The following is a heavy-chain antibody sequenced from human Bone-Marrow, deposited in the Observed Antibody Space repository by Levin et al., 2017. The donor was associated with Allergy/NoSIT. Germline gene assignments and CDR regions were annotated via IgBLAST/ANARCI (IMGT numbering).Heavy chain of an antibody. CDR3: ARGGVVGSWYDYYYYMDV. J-gene: IGHJ6*03. CDR1: GGSFSGYY. V-gene: IGHV4-34*01. CDR2: INHSGST. Sequence: SETLSLTCAVYGGSFSGYYWSWIRQPPGKGLEWIGEINHSGSTNYNPSLKSRVTISVDTSKNQFSLKLSSVTAADTAVYYCARGGVVGSWYDYYYYMDVWGKGTTVTVSS. D-gene: IGHD6-13*01.